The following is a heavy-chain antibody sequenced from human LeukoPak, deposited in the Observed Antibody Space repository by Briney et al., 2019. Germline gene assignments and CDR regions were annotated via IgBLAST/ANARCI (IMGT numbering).Heavy chain of an antibody. Sequence: PGGSLRLSCAASGFTFSSYEMNRVRPAPGKGLECVSYISSSGSTIYYAASVKSRFTISRDNARHSLYLQMNSLRAEDTAVYYCARDYGGKWLDYWGQGTLVTVSS. V-gene: IGHV3-48*03. D-gene: IGHD4-23*01. CDR3: ARDYGGKWLDY. CDR2: ISSSGSTI. J-gene: IGHJ4*02. CDR1: GFTFSSYE.